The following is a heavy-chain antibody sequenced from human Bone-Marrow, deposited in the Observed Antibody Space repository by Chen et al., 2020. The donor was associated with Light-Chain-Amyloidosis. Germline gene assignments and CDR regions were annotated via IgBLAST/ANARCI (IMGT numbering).Heavy chain of an antibody. CDR3: ARRRDGYNFDY. D-gene: IGHD5-12*01. V-gene: IGHV5-51*01. J-gene: IGHJ4*02. CDR2: IYPDDSDA. CDR1: GYTFSNYW. Sequence: VQLVQSGPEVIKPGESLKISCKGSGYTFSNYWIGWVRQMPGKGLEWLGVIYPDDSDARYSPSLEGQVTISADKSITTAYLQWRSLKASDTAMYYCARRRDGYNFDYWGQGTLVTVSS.